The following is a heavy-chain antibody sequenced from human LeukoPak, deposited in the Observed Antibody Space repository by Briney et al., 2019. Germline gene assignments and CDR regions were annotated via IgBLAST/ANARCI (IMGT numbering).Heavy chain of an antibody. D-gene: IGHD2/OR15-2a*01. J-gene: IGHJ4*02. CDR1: GYTFSTYS. V-gene: IGHV1-3*01. Sequence: ASVKVSCKASGYTFSTYSIHWVRQAPAQRLEWMGWINGDTGNTMYSQKFQGRVTFTRDTGASTAYMEVSSLRSEDTALYYCVRSSNIPFDYRGQGTLVTVSS. CDR2: INGDTGNT. CDR3: VRSSNIPFDY.